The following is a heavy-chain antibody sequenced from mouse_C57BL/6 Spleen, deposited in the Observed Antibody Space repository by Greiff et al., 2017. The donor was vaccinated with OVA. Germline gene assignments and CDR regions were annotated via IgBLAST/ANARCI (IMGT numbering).Heavy chain of an antibody. D-gene: IGHD2-4*01. CDR1: GYTFTDYY. V-gene: IGHV1-26*01. J-gene: IGHJ2*01. Sequence: EVQLQQSGPELVKPGASVKISCKASGYTFTDYYMNWVKQSHGKSLEWIGDINPNNGGTSYNQKFKGKATLTVDKSSSTAYMELRSLTSEDSAVYYCARARDYDVDYFDYWGQGTTLTVSS. CDR2: INPNNGGT. CDR3: ARARDYDVDYFDY.